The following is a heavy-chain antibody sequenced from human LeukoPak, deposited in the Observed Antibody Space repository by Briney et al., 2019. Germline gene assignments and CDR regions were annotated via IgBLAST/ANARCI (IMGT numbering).Heavy chain of an antibody. Sequence: GGSLRLSCAASGFTFSSYEMNWVRQAPGKGLEWVSYISSNGSTIYYADSVKGRFTISRDNSKNALYLQMNSLRTEDTALYYCAKDGLHGDYRYSRLYYFDYWGQGTLVTVSS. V-gene: IGHV3-48*03. J-gene: IGHJ4*02. CDR2: ISSNGSTI. CDR1: GFTFSSYE. D-gene: IGHD4-17*01. CDR3: AKDGLHGDYRYSRLYYFDY.